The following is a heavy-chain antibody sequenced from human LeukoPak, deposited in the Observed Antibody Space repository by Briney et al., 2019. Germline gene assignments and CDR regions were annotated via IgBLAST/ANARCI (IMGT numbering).Heavy chain of an antibody. V-gene: IGHV3-21*01. Sequence: GGSLRLSCAASGFTFSSYSMNWVRQAPGKGLEWVSSISSSSSYIYYADSVKGRFTISRDNAKNSLYLQMNSLRAEDTAVCYCARGYSSSWYEDWFDPWGQGTLVTVSS. CDR2: ISSSSSYI. J-gene: IGHJ5*02. CDR1: GFTFSSYS. CDR3: ARGYSSSWYEDWFDP. D-gene: IGHD6-13*01.